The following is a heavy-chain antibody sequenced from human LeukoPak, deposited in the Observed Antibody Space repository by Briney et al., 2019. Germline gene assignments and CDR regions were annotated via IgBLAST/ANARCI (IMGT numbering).Heavy chain of an antibody. D-gene: IGHD6-19*01. Sequence: SETLSLTCTVSGDSISSYYWSWIRQPPGKGLEWIGYIYYSGSTNYNPSLKSRITISVDTSKNQFSLKLSSVTAADTAVYYCARITRSGWYADIFDYWGQGTLVTVSS. V-gene: IGHV4-59*01. CDR3: ARITRSGWYADIFDY. CDR2: IYYSGST. CDR1: GDSISSYY. J-gene: IGHJ4*02.